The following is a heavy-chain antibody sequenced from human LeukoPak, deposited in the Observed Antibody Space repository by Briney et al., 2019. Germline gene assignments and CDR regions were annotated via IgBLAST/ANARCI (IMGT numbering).Heavy chain of an antibody. CDR2: IYYSGST. D-gene: IGHD2-2*01. J-gene: IGHJ4*02. CDR3: ARLRTRGYLDY. CDR1: GGSISSSSYY. Sequence: PSETLTLTCTVPGGSISSSSYYWGWIRQPPGKGLEWIGSIYYSGSTYYNPPLKSRVTISVDTSKNQFSLKLSSVTAADTAVYYCARLRTRGYLDYWGQGTLVTVSS. V-gene: IGHV4-39*01.